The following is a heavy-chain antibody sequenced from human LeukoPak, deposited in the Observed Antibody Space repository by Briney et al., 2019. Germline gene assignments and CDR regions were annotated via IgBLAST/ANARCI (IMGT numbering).Heavy chain of an antibody. CDR3: ARRRAAGYYCYYMDV. CDR1: GYSISSSSYY. J-gene: IGHJ6*03. Sequence: PSETLSLTCTVSGYSISSSSYYWGWIRQPPGKGLEWIGSIYYSGSTYYNPSLKSRVTISVDTSKNQFSLKLSSVTAADTAVYYCARRRAAGYYCYYMDVWGKGTTVTVSS. D-gene: IGHD6-13*01. CDR2: IYYSGST. V-gene: IGHV4-39*07.